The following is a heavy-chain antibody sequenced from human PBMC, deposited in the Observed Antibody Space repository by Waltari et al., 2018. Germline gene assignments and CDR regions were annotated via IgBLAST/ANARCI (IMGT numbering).Heavy chain of an antibody. CDR1: GFTFSSDD. D-gene: IGHD2-15*01. J-gene: IGHJ4*02. CDR2: IANSGGST. V-gene: IGHV3-23*01. Sequence: EVQLLESGGGLVQPGGSLRLSCAASGFTFSSDDMNWVRQAPGKGLEWVAYIANSGGSTYNADSVKGRFTISRDNSKNMLYLQMNSLRAEDTAVYYCARRPCRDGNCYMDHWGQGTLVTVSS. CDR3: ARRPCRDGNCYMDH.